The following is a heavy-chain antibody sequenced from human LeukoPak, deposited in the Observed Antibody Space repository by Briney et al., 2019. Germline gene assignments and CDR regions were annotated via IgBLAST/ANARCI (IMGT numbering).Heavy chain of an antibody. J-gene: IGHJ4*02. D-gene: IGHD1-7*01. Sequence: GASVKVSFKASGYTFTSYGISWGRQAPGQGLEWMGWISAYNGNTNYAQKLQGRVTITADESTSTAYMELSSLRSEATAVYYCARSVNWNYVRGYFDYWGQGTLVTVSS. CDR1: GYTFTSYG. CDR2: ISAYNGNT. CDR3: ARSVNWNYVRGYFDY. V-gene: IGHV1-18*01.